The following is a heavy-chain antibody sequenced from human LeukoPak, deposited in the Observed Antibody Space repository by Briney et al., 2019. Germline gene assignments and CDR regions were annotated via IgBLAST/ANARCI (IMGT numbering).Heavy chain of an antibody. Sequence: GGSLGLSCAASGFTFSSYAMSWVRQAPGKGLEWVSAISGSGGSTYYADSVKGRFTISRDNSKNTLYLQMNSLRAEDTAVYYCAKDVPVYCSSTSCYSYYYGMDVWGQGTTVTVSS. J-gene: IGHJ6*02. V-gene: IGHV3-23*01. D-gene: IGHD2-2*01. CDR3: AKDVPVYCSSTSCYSYYYGMDV. CDR1: GFTFSSYA. CDR2: ISGSGGST.